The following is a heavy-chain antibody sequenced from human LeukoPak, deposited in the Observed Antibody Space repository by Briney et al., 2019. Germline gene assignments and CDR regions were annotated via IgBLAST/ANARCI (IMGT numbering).Heavy chain of an antibody. CDR3: AELGITMIGGV. D-gene: IGHD3-10*02. Sequence: GGSLRLSCAASGLSFSSYSMNWVRQAPGKGLEWVSSISSSSGYIYYADSVKGRFTISRDNAKNSLYLQMNSLRAEDTAVYYCAELGITMIGGVWGKGTTVTISS. V-gene: IGHV3-21*01. CDR2: ISSSSGYI. J-gene: IGHJ6*04. CDR1: GLSFSSYS.